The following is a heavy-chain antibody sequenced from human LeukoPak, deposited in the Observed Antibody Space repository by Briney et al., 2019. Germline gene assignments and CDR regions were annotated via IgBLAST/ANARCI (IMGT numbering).Heavy chain of an antibody. D-gene: IGHD3-10*01. J-gene: IGHJ6*02. CDR3: ARDRLKGGLLWFGSQAGMDV. V-gene: IGHV3-20*01. CDR2: INWNGGST. CDR1: GFTFDDYG. Sequence: PGGSLRLSCAASGFTFDDYGMSWVRQAPGKGLEWGSGINWNGGSTGYADSVKGRFTISRDNAKNSLYLQMKSLRAEDTALYHCARDRLKGGLLWFGSQAGMDVWGQGTTVTVSS.